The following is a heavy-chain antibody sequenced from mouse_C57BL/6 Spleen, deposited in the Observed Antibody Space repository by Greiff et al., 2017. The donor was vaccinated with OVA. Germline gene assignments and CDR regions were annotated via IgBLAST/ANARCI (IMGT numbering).Heavy chain of an antibody. CDR1: GYTFRSYC. J-gene: IGHJ4*01. Sequence: VQLLESGAELVRPGASVKLSCKASGYTFRSYCMNWVKQRPGQGLEWIGGIYPGNGDTDYNGKFKGKATLTADKSSSTAYMQLSSLTSEDSAVYAWARSYSKDAMDYWGQGTSVTVSS. D-gene: IGHD2-5*01. CDR2: IYPGNGDT. V-gene: IGHV1-82*01. CDR3: ARSYSKDAMDY.